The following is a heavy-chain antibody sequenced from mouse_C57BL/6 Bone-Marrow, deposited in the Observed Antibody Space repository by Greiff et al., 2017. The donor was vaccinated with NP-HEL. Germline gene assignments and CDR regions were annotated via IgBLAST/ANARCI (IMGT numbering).Heavy chain of an antibody. J-gene: IGHJ3*01. V-gene: IGHV5-6*02. CDR1: GFTFSSYG. Sequence: DVKLVESGGDLVKPGGSLKLSCAASGFTFSSYGMSWVRQTPDKRLEWVATISSGGSYTYYPDSVKGRFTISRDNAKNTLYLQMSSLKSEDTAMYYCARTYYGSSPLAWFAYWGQGTLVTVSA. D-gene: IGHD1-1*01. CDR2: ISSGGSYT. CDR3: ARTYYGSSPLAWFAY.